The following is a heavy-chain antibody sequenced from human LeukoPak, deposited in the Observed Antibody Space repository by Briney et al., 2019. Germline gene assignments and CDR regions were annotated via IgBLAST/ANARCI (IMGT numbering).Heavy chain of an antibody. CDR3: GRGSGTYEVIY. Sequence: VKVSCKASGYTFTDFYIHWVRQAPGQGLEWMGWINPNSGGTNYAQKFQGRVTMTGDTSISTAYMELSRLRSDDTAVYYCGRGSGTYEVIYWGQGTLVTVSS. CDR1: GYTFTDFY. CDR2: INPNSGGT. D-gene: IGHD3-10*01. J-gene: IGHJ4*02. V-gene: IGHV1-2*02.